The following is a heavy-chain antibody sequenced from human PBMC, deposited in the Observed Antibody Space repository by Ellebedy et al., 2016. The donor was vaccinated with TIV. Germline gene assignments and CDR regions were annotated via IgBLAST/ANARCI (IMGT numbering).Heavy chain of an antibody. V-gene: IGHV3-48*04. Sequence: GESLKISXAASGFTFINYNMNWVRQAPGKGLEWVSYISSSSTTIFYADSVKGRFAISRDNANNSLYLQMNSLRAEDTAIYYCARGRVGSDYWGQGTLVTVSS. D-gene: IGHD6-25*01. CDR1: GFTFINYN. CDR2: ISSSSTTI. CDR3: ARGRVGSDY. J-gene: IGHJ4*02.